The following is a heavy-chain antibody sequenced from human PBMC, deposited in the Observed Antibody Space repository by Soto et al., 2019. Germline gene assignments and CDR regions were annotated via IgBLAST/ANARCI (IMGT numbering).Heavy chain of an antibody. CDR2: IYPGDSDT. D-gene: IGHD3-10*01. Sequence: GESLKISCKGSGYSFTSYWIGRVRQMPGKGLEWVGVIYPGDSDTRYSPSFQGQVTISADKPISTANLQWSSRKAPDTARYYCASLRGYYGSGTGRYYYYGMDVWGQGTTFTAP. J-gene: IGHJ6*02. CDR3: ASLRGYYGSGTGRYYYYGMDV. V-gene: IGHV5-51*04. CDR1: GYSFTSYW.